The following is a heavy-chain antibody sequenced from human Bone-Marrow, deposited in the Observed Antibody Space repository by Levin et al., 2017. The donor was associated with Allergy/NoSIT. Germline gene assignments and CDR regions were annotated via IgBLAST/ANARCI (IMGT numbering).Heavy chain of an antibody. CDR1: GFTFSSYA. Sequence: GESLKISCAASGFTFSSYAMSWVRQAPGKGLEWVSAISGSGGSTYYADSVKGRFTISRDNSKNTLYLQMNSLRAEDTAVYYCAKDRGGYSGFGYWGQGTLVTVSS. D-gene: IGHD5-12*01. CDR3: AKDRGGYSGFGY. V-gene: IGHV3-23*01. J-gene: IGHJ4*02. CDR2: ISGSGGST.